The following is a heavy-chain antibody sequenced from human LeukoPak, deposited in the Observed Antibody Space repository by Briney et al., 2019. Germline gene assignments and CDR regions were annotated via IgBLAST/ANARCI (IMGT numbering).Heavy chain of an antibody. CDR3: ARASTALTKFGMDV. V-gene: IGHV3-64*01. D-gene: IGHD1-1*01. CDR2: ISSNGGST. J-gene: IGHJ6*02. Sequence: SGGSLRLSCAASGFTFSSYTMHWVRQAPGKGLEYVSAISSNGGSTYYANSVKGRSTISRDNSKNTLYLQMNSLRAEDTAVYYCARASTALTKFGMDVWGQGTTVTVSS. CDR1: GFTFSSYT.